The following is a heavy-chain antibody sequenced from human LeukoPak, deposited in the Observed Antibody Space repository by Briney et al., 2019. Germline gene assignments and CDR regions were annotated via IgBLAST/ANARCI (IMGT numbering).Heavy chain of an antibody. V-gene: IGHV4-38-2*02. CDR3: ARPYSSSWSFNY. J-gene: IGHJ4*02. Sequence: SETLSLTCTVSGYSISGGYYWGWIRQPPGKGLEWIGSIYHSGSTYYNPSLKSRVTISVDTSKNQFSLKLSSVTAADTAVYYCARPYSSSWSFNYWGQGTLVTVSS. CDR1: GYSISGGYY. D-gene: IGHD6-13*01. CDR2: IYHSGST.